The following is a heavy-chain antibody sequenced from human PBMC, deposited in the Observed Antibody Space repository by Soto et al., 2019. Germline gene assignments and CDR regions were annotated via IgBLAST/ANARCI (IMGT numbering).Heavy chain of an antibody. V-gene: IGHV3-30*18. CDR2: ISYDGSNK. CDR3: AKASLGYCTNGVCSHFDY. CDR1: GFTSSSYA. Sequence: PGGSLRLSCAASGFTSSSYAMSWVRQAPGKGLEWVAVISYDGSNKYYADSVKGRFTISRDNSKNTLYLQMNSLRAEDTAVYYCAKASLGYCTNGVCSHFDYWGQGTLVTVSS. J-gene: IGHJ4*02. D-gene: IGHD2-8*01.